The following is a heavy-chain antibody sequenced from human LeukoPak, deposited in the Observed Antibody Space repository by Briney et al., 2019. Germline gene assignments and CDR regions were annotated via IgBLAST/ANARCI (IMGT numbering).Heavy chain of an antibody. Sequence: GGSLRLSCAASGFTFSSYWMNWARQAPGKGLEWVASINHNGNVNYYVDSVKGRFTISRDNAKNSLYLQMNSLRVEDTAVYYCTSWGDTTAEYFQRWGQGTLVTVSS. CDR3: TSWGDTTAEYFQR. D-gene: IGHD2-21*02. CDR2: INHNGNVN. CDR1: GFTFSSYW. J-gene: IGHJ1*01. V-gene: IGHV3-7*01.